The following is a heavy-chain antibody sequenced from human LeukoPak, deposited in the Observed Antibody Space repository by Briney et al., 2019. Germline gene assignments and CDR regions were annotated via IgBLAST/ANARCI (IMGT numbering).Heavy chain of an antibody. Sequence: ASVKVSCKASGYTFTSYDINWVRQATGQGLEWMGWMNPNSGNTGYAQKFQGRVTMTRNTSISTAYVELSSLRSEDTAVYYCARFDYGDYYYGMDVWGQGTTVTVSS. V-gene: IGHV1-8*01. CDR2: MNPNSGNT. J-gene: IGHJ6*02. D-gene: IGHD4-17*01. CDR3: ARFDYGDYYYGMDV. CDR1: GYTFTSYD.